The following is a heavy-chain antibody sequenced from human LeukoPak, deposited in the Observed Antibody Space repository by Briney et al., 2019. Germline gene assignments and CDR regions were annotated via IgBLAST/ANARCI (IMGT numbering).Heavy chain of an antibody. D-gene: IGHD2-15*01. Sequence: ASVKVSCKASGYTFTDYAMHWVRQAPGERLEWMGWINTGKGNTKYSQKFQGRVTITMDTSASTVYMELSSLRSEDTAVYYCARDHVVGLAPFDPWGQGTLVTVSS. CDR3: ARDHVVGLAPFDP. J-gene: IGHJ5*02. CDR1: GYTFTDYA. CDR2: INTGKGNT. V-gene: IGHV1-3*04.